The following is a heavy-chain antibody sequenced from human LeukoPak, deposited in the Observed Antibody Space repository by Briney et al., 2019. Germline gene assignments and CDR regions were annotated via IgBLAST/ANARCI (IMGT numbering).Heavy chain of an antibody. CDR2: SIPLFNTS. Sequence: ASVKVSFTASGGTFSNYVITWVRQAPGQGLEWMGGSIPLFNTSNYAQKLQGRVTISADESTTTAYMELTSLTSDDTAVYYCARSGSSSSHYRGHGTLVIVSS. V-gene: IGHV1-69*13. J-gene: IGHJ4*03. CDR3: ARSGSSSSHY. CDR1: GGTFSNYV. D-gene: IGHD6-6*01.